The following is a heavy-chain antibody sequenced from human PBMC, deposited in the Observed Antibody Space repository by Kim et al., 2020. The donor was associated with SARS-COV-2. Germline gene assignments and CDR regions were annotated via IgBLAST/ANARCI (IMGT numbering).Heavy chain of an antibody. CDR1: GFTFDDYA. CDR2: ISWNSGSI. CDR3: AKGPDYIYGENDWYFDL. D-gene: IGHD4-17*01. V-gene: IGHV3-9*01. J-gene: IGHJ2*01. Sequence: GGSLRLSCAASGFTFDDYAMHWVRQAPGKGLEWVSGISWNSGSIGYADSVKGRFTISRDNAKNSLYLQMNSLRAEDTALYYCAKGPDYIYGENDWYFDLWGRGTLVTVSS.